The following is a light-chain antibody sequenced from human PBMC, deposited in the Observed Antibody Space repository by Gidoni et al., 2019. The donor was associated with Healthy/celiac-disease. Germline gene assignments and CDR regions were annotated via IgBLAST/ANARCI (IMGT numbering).Light chain of an antibody. J-gene: IGLJ1*01. CDR2: GNS. V-gene: IGLV1-40*01. Sequence: QSVLTQPPSVPGAPGQRVTITCTGSSSNIGAGYDVHWYQQLPGTAPKLHIEGNSNRPSGVPDRFSGSKSGTSASLAITGLQAEDEADYYCQSYDSSLSSVFGTGTKVTVL. CDR3: QSYDSSLSSV. CDR1: SSNIGAGYD.